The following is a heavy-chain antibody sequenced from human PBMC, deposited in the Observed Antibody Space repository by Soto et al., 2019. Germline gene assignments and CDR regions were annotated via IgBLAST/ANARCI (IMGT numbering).Heavy chain of an antibody. CDR3: ARGVAAADFDY. D-gene: IGHD6-13*01. Sequence: GGSLRLSCAASGFTFSSFALSWVRQAPGMGLEWVSAISGRGDDTDYADSVKGRFTISRDNAKSSLYLQVNSLRVEDTAVYYCARGVAAADFDYWGQGTLVTVSS. CDR1: GFTFSSFA. V-gene: IGHV3-21*01. CDR2: ISGRGDDT. J-gene: IGHJ4*02.